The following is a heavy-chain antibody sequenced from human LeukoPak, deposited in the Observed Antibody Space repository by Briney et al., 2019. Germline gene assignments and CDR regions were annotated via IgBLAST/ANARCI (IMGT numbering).Heavy chain of an antibody. CDR3: TTDPVGAPYYYDSSGYRYYFDY. J-gene: IGHJ4*02. D-gene: IGHD3-22*01. CDR1: GFPFSNAW. V-gene: IGHV3-15*01. Sequence: PGGSLRLSCAASGFPFSNAWMSWVRQAPGKGLEWVGRIKSKTDGGTTDYAAPVKGRFTISRDDSKNTLYLQMNSLKTEDTAVYYCTTDPVGAPYYYDSSGYRYYFDYWGQGTLVTVSS. CDR2: IKSKTDGGTT.